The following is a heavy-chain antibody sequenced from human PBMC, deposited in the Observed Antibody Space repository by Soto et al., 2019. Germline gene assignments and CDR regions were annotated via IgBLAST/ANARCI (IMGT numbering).Heavy chain of an antibody. CDR2: ISSSSSYI. CDR3: ARDGAVGGRGYYMDV. D-gene: IGHD1-26*01. CDR1: GFTFSSYS. Sequence: GGSLRLSCAASGFTFSSYSMNWVRQAPGKGLEWVSSISSSSSYIYYAASVKGRFTISRDNAKNSLYLQMSRLSAEDTAVYYCARDGAVGGRGYYMDVWGKGTTVTVSS. J-gene: IGHJ6*03. V-gene: IGHV3-21*01.